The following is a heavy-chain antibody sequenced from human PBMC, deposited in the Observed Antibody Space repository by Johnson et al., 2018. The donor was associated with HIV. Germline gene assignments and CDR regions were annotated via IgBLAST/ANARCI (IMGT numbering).Heavy chain of an antibody. CDR3: ARNCSGYEDAFDT. J-gene: IGHJ3*02. D-gene: IGHD3-22*01. CDR1: GFTFSSYG. V-gene: IGHV3-30*04. CDR2: IAYDGRNK. Sequence: QVQLVESGGGLVQPGGSLRLSCAASGFTFSSYGMHWVRQAQGKGLEWVAVIAYDGRNKYYAESVKGRFTISRDNSKYTLSLQMNSLRAEDTAVYYCARNCSGYEDAFDTWGQGTMVTVSS.